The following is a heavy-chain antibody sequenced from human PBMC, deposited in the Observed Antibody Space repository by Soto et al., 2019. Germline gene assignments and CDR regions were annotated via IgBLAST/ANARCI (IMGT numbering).Heavy chain of an antibody. Sequence: EVQLVESGGGLVKPGGSLRLSCAASGFTFSNAWMNWVRQAPGKGLEWVGRIKSKTDGGTTDYAAPVKGRFTISRDDSKNTLYLQMNSLKTEDTALYYCTTDPHPHIVAVPAYYYYYGMDVWGQGTTVTISS. CDR3: TTDPHPHIVAVPAYYYYYGMDV. D-gene: IGHD2-2*01. CDR2: IKSKTDGGTT. V-gene: IGHV3-15*07. J-gene: IGHJ6*02. CDR1: GFTFSNAW.